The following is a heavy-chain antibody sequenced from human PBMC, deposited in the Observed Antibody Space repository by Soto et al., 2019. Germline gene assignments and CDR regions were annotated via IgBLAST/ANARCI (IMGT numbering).Heavy chain of an antibody. CDR3: SSSYGSGYRAFDY. D-gene: IGHD3-10*01. V-gene: IGHV1-69*02. CDR2: VNPIVSMS. J-gene: IGHJ4*02. CDR1: GDTFNFYS. Sequence: QVQLVQSGAEVKRPGSSVKVSCKASGDTFNFYSINWVRQAPGLGLEWMGRVNPIVSMSNYEQKSQGRVTMTADKSTTTAYMELSSLRSADTAIYYCSSSYGSGYRAFDYWGQGALVTVSS.